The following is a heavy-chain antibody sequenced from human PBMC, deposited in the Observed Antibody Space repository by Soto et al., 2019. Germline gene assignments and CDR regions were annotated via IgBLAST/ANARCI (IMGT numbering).Heavy chain of an antibody. Sequence: SETLSLTCNVSGISFSGHHWSWIRQAPGKGLEWVGYVFSEWSTTYNPSLESRVTMSLDKSKSQFTLQMAAVTAADTAVYYCARFGASAAHDDNWGHGTQVTVS. CDR2: VFSEWST. J-gene: IGHJ4*01. D-gene: IGHD6-25*01. CDR1: GISFSGHH. V-gene: IGHV4-59*11. CDR3: ARFGASAAHDDN.